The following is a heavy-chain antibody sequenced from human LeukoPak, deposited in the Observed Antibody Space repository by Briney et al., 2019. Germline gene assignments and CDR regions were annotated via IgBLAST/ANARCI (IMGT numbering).Heavy chain of an antibody. CDR3: ARDGVYSSSWYNYYYMDV. CDR1: GFTVSSNY. V-gene: IGHV3-66*01. D-gene: IGHD6-13*01. Sequence: GGSLRLSCAASGFTVSSNYMNWVRQAPEKGLEWVSVIYSGGSTYYADSVKGRFTIPRDNSKNTLYLQMNSLRAEDTAVYYCARDGVYSSSWYNYYYMDVWGKGTTVTVSS. J-gene: IGHJ6*03. CDR2: IYSGGST.